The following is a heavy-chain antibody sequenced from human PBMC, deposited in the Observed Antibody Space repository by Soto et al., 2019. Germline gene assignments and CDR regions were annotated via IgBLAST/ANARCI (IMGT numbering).Heavy chain of an antibody. J-gene: IGHJ5*02. CDR3: ARGLIGAAGRFDP. V-gene: IGHV4-34*01. CDR1: GGSFSGYY. CDR2: INHSGST. Sequence: TSETLSLTCAVYGGSFSGYYWSWIRQPPGKGLEWIGEINHSGSTNYNPSLKSRVTISVDTSKNQFSLKLSSVTAADTAVYYCARGLIGAAGRFDPWGQGTLVTVSS. D-gene: IGHD6-13*01.